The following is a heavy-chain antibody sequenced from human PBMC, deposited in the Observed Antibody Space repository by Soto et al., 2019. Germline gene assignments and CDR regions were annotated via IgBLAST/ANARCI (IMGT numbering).Heavy chain of an antibody. CDR1: GFTFSNYA. CDR2: ISGPGGRT. Sequence: GGYLGLSCAASGFTFSNYAMTWVRQTPGKGLEWVAGISGPGGRTYYADSVKGRFTISRDNSKNTLFLQMNGLRGEDTAVYYCAKVESYDFWGGYDYYDYSHYGMDVWGQGTTVTVSS. CDR3: AKVESYDFWGGYDYYDYSHYGMDV. V-gene: IGHV3-23*01. D-gene: IGHD3-3*01. J-gene: IGHJ6*02.